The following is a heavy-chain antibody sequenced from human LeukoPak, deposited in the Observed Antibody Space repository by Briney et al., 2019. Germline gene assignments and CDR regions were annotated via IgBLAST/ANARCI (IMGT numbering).Heavy chain of an antibody. Sequence: GSLRLSCAASGLTFSTYSLSWVRQAPGKGLEWVAVIWYDGSKKYYADSVKGRFTISRDDSKNTLYLQMNSLRAEDTAIYYCARDPGTLATYFDYWGPGTLVTVSS. J-gene: IGHJ4*02. V-gene: IGHV3-33*08. CDR2: IWYDGSKK. D-gene: IGHD6-13*01. CDR1: GLTFSTYS. CDR3: ARDPGTLATYFDY.